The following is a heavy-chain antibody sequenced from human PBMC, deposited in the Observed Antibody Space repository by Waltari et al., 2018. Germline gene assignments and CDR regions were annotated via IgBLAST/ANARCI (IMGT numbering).Heavy chain of an antibody. CDR2: IYSGGST. J-gene: IGHJ4*02. D-gene: IGHD6-19*01. CDR1: GFTVSSNY. V-gene: IGHV3-53*01. CDR3: ARSYGEQWLTPFDY. Sequence: EVQLVESGGGLIQPGGSLRLSCAASGFTVSSNYMSWVRQAPGKGLEWVSVIYSGGSTYYADSLKGRFTISRDNSKNTLYLQMNSLRAEDTAVYYCARSYGEQWLTPFDYWGQGTLVTVSS.